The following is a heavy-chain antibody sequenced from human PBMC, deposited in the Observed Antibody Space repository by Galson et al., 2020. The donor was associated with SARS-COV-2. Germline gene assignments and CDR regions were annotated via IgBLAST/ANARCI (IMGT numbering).Heavy chain of an antibody. CDR1: GGSFSGYS. Sequence: SETLSLTCAVYGGSFSGYSWTWVRQAPGKGLEWIGEINFGGDTNYSPSLRSRVTLSVDTSKNQFSLKLRSVSAADTALYFCARGHQGVVQSPVLGLGPFYSYYYMDVWGKGTTVTVSS. CDR2: INFGGDT. D-gene: IGHD3-16*01. CDR3: ARGHQGVVQSPVLGLGPFYSYYYMDV. V-gene: IGHV4-34*01. J-gene: IGHJ6*03.